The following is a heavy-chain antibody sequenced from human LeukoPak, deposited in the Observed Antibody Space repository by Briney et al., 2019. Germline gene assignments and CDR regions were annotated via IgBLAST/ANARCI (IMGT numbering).Heavy chain of an antibody. D-gene: IGHD2-15*01. V-gene: IGHV3-66*01. Sequence: GGTLSFSCAAYRFTVRCNYMIWVRQATGKGLERVSPIYSAGGTNYSDTAKGRFTISRDNSKNTLYLQMNSLVAEDTAVYYCAIGGSSIDRGQGTLVTVSS. CDR2: IYSAGGT. J-gene: IGHJ4*02. CDR3: AIGGSSID. CDR1: RFTVRCNY.